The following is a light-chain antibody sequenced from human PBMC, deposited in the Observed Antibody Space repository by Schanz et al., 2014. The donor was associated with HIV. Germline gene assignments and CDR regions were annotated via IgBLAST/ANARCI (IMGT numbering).Light chain of an antibody. V-gene: IGLV1-44*01. CDR1: RSNIGSNT. CDR3: AGWDDSLNVWV. Sequence: QSVMTQPPSASGTPGQRVTISCSGTRSNIGSNTVNWYQQVPGTPPKLLIYINDKRPSGVPDRFSGSGSGTSASLAISGLRSEDEADYYCAGWDDSLNVWVFGGGTKLTVL. J-gene: IGLJ3*02. CDR2: IND.